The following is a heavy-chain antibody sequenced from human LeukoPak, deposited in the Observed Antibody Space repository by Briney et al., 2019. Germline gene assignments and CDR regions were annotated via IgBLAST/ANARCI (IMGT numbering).Heavy chain of an antibody. CDR2: INGKGDST. Sequence: GGSLRLSCAVSGFTFSSYAMSWVRQAPGKGLEWVSAINGKGDSTYYADSVRGRFTISRDKSKNTVYLQLSSLRAEDTAVYYCARSAPYYFDSSGYRFDYWGQGILLTVSS. V-gene: IGHV3-23*01. J-gene: IGHJ4*02. CDR1: GFTFSSYA. D-gene: IGHD3-22*01. CDR3: ARSAPYYFDSSGYRFDY.